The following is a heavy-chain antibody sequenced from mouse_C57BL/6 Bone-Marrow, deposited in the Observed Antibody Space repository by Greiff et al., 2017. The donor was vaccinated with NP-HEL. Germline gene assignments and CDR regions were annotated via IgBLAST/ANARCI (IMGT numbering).Heavy chain of an antibody. CDR1: GFTFSDYY. D-gene: IGHD4-1*01. Sequence: DVHLVESGGGLVQPGGSLKLSCAASGFTFSDYYMYWVRQTPEKRLEWVAYISNGGGSTYYPDTVKGRFTISRDNAKNTLYLQMSRLKSEDTAMYYCATGSLFAYWGQGTLVTVAA. CDR3: ATGSLFAY. J-gene: IGHJ3*01. V-gene: IGHV5-12*01. CDR2: ISNGGGST.